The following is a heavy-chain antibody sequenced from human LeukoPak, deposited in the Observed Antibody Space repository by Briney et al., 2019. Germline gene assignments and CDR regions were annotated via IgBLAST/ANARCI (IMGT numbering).Heavy chain of an antibody. J-gene: IGHJ4*02. CDR2: INPNSGGT. Sequence: ASVKVSCKASGYTFTGYYMHWVRQAPGQGLEWMGWINPNSGGTNYAQKFQGRVTMSRDTSISTAYMELSRLRSDDTAVYYCARVRRGIPPAKENSGSLPWYYFDYRGQGTLVTVSS. CDR1: GYTFTGYY. CDR3: ARVRRGIPPAKENSGSLPWYYFDY. V-gene: IGHV1-2*02. D-gene: IGHD1-26*01.